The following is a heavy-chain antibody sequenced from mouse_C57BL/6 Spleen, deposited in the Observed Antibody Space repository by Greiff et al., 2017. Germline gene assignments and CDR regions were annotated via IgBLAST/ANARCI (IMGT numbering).Heavy chain of an antibody. Sequence: QVQLQQPGAELVKPGASVKMSCKASGYTFTSYWITWVKQRPGQGLEWIGDIYPGSGSTNYNEKFKSKATLTVDTSSSTAYMQLSSLTSEDSAVYYCARGGIYYDFPFAYWGQGTLVTVSA. CDR1: GYTFTSYW. CDR3: ARGGIYYDFPFAY. V-gene: IGHV1-55*01. J-gene: IGHJ3*01. CDR2: IYPGSGST. D-gene: IGHD2-4*01.